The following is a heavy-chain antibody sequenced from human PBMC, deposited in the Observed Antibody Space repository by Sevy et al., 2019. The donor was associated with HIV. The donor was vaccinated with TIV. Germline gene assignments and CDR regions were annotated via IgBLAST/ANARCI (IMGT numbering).Heavy chain of an antibody. J-gene: IGHJ5*02. D-gene: IGHD3-10*01. Sequence: SETLSLTCTVSGGSISSNYWSWIRQPAGKGLEWIGRIYTSGSTNYNPSLTSRVTMSVDTSKNQVSLKLSSVTAAATAVYYCLREFDTKGGEWFGELSRSEMGWFDPWGQGTLVTVSS. V-gene: IGHV4-4*07. CDR1: GGSISSNY. CDR3: LREFDTKGGEWFGELSRSEMGWFDP. CDR2: IYTSGST.